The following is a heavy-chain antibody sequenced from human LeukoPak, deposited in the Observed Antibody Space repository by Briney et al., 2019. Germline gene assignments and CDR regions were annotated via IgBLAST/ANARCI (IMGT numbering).Heavy chain of an antibody. CDR2: ISDSGGTT. J-gene: IGHJ4*02. CDR3: AKRPDYGASPGYFDY. D-gene: IGHD4-17*01. V-gene: IGHV3-23*01. CDR1: GFTFSNYW. Sequence: PGGSLRLSCAASGFTFSNYWMSWVRQAPGKGLEWVSSISDSGGTTYYADSVQGRFTIFRDNSKNTLYLQMNSLRADDTAVYHCAKRPDYGASPGYFDYWGQGTLVTVSS.